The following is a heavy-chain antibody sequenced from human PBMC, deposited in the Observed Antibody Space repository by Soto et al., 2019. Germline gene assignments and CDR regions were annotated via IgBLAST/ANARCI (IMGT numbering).Heavy chain of an antibody. V-gene: IGHV3-21*01. CDR2: ISSSSSYI. J-gene: IGHJ4*02. CDR1: GFTFSSYS. Sequence: EVQLVESGGGLVKPGGSLRLSCAASGFTFSSYSMNWVRQAPGKGLEWVSSISSSSSYIYYADSVKGRFTISRDNAKNSLYLQINSLRADDTAVYYCARDTYTSAYDFYYWDQGTLVPVSS. D-gene: IGHD2-2*01. CDR3: ARDTYTSAYDFYY.